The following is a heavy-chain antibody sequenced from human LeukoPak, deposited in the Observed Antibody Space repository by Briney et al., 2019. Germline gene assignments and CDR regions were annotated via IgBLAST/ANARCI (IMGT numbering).Heavy chain of an antibody. J-gene: IGHJ4*02. CDR3: ARGTPIYDSSGYCLDC. Sequence: PGGSLRLSCAASGFTVSSNYMSWVRQAPGKGLEWVSVIYSGGNTLYADSVKGRFTISRDNSKNTVHLQMNSLRAEDTAVYYCARGTPIYDSSGYCLDCWGQGTLVTVSS. CDR1: GFTVSSNY. CDR2: IYSGGNT. D-gene: IGHD3-22*01. V-gene: IGHV3-53*01.